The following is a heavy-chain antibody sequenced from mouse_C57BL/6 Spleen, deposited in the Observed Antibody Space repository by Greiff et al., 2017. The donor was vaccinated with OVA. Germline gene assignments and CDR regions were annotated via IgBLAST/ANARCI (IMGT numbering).Heavy chain of an antibody. CDR1: GYAFSSSW. V-gene: IGHV1-82*01. Sequence: QVQLKQSGPELVKPGASVKLSCTASGYAFSSSWMNWVKQRPGKGLEWIGRIYPGDGDTNYNGKFKGKATLTADKSSSTAYMQLSSLTSEDSAVYFCARSGDYDGSSYYFDYWGQGTTLTVSS. CDR3: ARSGDYDGSSYYFDY. J-gene: IGHJ2*01. D-gene: IGHD1-1*01. CDR2: IYPGDGDT.